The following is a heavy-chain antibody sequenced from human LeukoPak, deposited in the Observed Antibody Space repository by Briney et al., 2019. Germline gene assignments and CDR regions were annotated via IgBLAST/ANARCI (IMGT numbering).Heavy chain of an antibody. CDR3: AKDRGGYGYYYMDV. D-gene: IGHD5-12*01. Sequence: GGSLRLSCAASGFTFSSYAMHWVRQAPGKGLEWVAVISYDGSNKYYADSVKGRFTISRDNSKNTLYLQMNSLRAEDTAVYYCAKDRGGYGYYYMDVWGKGTTVTVSS. V-gene: IGHV3-30-3*01. J-gene: IGHJ6*03. CDR2: ISYDGSNK. CDR1: GFTFSSYA.